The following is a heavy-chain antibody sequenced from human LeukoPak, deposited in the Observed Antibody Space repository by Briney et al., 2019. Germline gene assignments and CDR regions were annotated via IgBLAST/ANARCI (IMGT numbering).Heavy chain of an antibody. D-gene: IGHD1-26*01. Sequence: PGGSLRLSCAASGFTFSSYWMSWVRQAPGKGLEWVANIKQDGSEKYYVDSVKGRFTISRDNAKNSLYLQMNSLRAEDTAVYYCARDRSGSYFLSDYWGQGTLVTVSS. V-gene: IGHV3-7*01. CDR1: GFTFSSYW. CDR2: IKQDGSEK. J-gene: IGHJ4*02. CDR3: ARDRSGSYFLSDY.